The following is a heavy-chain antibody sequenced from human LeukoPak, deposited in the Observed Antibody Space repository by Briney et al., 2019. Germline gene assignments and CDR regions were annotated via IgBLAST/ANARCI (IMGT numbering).Heavy chain of an antibody. CDR3: AREETLRSYNYFDY. CDR1: GGSISSYY. CDR2: IYYSGST. D-gene: IGHD3-10*01. Sequence: SETLSLTCTVSGGSISSYYWNWIRQPPGKGLEWIGYIYYSGSTNYNPSLKSRVTISVDTSKKQFSLRLSSVTAADTAVYYCAREETLRSYNYFDYWAQGTLVTVTS. V-gene: IGHV4-59*01. J-gene: IGHJ4*02.